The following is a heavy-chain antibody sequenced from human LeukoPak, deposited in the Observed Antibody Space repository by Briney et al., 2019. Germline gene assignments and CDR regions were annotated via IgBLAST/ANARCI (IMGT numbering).Heavy chain of an antibody. CDR2: ISSSRSYI. J-gene: IGHJ4*02. CDR3: ARGRGDYVWGSYRYILDY. CDR1: GFTFSSYT. Sequence: GGSLRLSCAASGFTFSSYTMNWVRQAPGKGLEWVSSISSSRSYIYYADSVKGRFTISRDNAKNSLYLQMNSLRAEDTAVYYCARGRGDYVWGSYRYILDYWGQGTLVTVSS. V-gene: IGHV3-21*01. D-gene: IGHD3-16*02.